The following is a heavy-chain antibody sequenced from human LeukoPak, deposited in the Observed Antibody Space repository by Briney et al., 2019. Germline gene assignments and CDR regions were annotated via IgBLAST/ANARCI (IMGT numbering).Heavy chain of an antibody. CDR3: AKSRVVAAKAGCDY. V-gene: IGHV3-74*01. J-gene: IGHJ4*02. CDR2: INSDGSST. Sequence: GGSLRLSCAASGFTFSSYWMHWVRQAPGKGLVWVSRINSDGSSTSYADSVKGRFTISRDNSKNTLYLQMNSLRAEDTAVYYCAKSRVVAAKAGCDYWGQGTLVTVSS. CDR1: GFTFSSYW. D-gene: IGHD2-15*01.